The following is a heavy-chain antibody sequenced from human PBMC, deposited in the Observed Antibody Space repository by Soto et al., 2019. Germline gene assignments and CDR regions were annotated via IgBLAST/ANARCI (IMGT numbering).Heavy chain of an antibody. D-gene: IGHD6-6*01. CDR2: IYSDGTT. Sequence: GGSLRLSCAASGFTVSSNYMNWVRQAPGKGLEWVSIIYSDGTTSYADSVKGRFTISRDNFKNTLQLQMNSLRAEDTAVYYCAILSNWGQGSLVTVSS. CDR1: GFTVSSNY. J-gene: IGHJ4*02. V-gene: IGHV3-53*01. CDR3: AILSN.